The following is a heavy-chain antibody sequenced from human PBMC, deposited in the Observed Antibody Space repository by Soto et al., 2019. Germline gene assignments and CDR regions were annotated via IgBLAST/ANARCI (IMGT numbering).Heavy chain of an antibody. CDR1: GFTFSSYE. J-gene: IGHJ4*02. Sequence: GGSLRLSCAASGFTFSSYEMNWVRQAPGKGPEWVSYISSSGSTIYYADSVKGRFTISRDNAKNSLYLQMNSLRAEDTAVYYCARVGYYYDSSGFSSGYYFDYWGRGTLVTVSS. V-gene: IGHV3-48*03. CDR2: ISSSGSTI. D-gene: IGHD3-22*01. CDR3: ARVGYYYDSSGFSSGYYFDY.